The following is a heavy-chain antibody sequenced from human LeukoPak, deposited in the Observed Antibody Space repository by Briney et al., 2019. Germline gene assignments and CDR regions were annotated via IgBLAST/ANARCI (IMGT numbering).Heavy chain of an antibody. CDR3: AREMAGLRGHAREDY. J-gene: IGHJ4*02. Sequence: EASVKVSCKASGYTFTSYGISWVRQAPGQGLEWMGWINPNSGGTNYAQKFQGRVTMTRDTSISTAYMELSRLRSDDTAVYYCAREMAGLRGHAREDYWGQGTLVTVSS. V-gene: IGHV1-2*02. CDR2: INPNSGGT. D-gene: IGHD4-17*01. CDR1: GYTFTSYG.